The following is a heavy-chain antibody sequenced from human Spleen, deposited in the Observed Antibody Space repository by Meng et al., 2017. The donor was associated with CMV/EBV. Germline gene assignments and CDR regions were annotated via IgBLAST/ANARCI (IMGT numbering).Heavy chain of an antibody. CDR1: GFIFSSFD. Sequence: GSLRLSCAASGFIFSSFDLHWVRQAPGKGLEWVADASYHGRNKYYADSVRGRFTISRDNSKNTVDLQMNSLRLEDTAVYYCARDPNVEMGWGQGTLVTVSS. CDR3: ARDPNVEMG. CDR2: ASYHGRNK. J-gene: IGHJ4*02. D-gene: IGHD5-24*01. V-gene: IGHV3-30*03.